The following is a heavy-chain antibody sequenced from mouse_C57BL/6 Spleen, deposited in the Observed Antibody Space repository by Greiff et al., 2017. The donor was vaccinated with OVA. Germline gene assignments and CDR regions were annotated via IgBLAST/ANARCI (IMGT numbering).Heavy chain of an antibody. J-gene: IGHJ1*03. V-gene: IGHV5-6*01. Sequence: EVQLVESGGDLVKPGGSLKLSCAASGFTFSSYGMSWVRQTPDKRLEWVATISSGGSYTYYPDSVKGRFTISRDNAKNTLYLQMSSLKSEDTAMYYCARHEEGYWYFDVWGTGTTVTVSS. CDR2: ISSGGSYT. CDR3: ARHEEGYWYFDV. CDR1: GFTFSSYG.